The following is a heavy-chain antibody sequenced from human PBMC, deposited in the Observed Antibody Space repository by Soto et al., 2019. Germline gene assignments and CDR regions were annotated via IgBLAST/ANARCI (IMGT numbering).Heavy chain of an antibody. D-gene: IGHD3-9*01. CDR3: ARQRYSDADYFDY. CDR2: IDPSDSYT. J-gene: IGHJ4*02. CDR1: GCSFTSYW. V-gene: IGHV5-10-1*01. Sequence: GESLKISCKGSGCSFTSYWISWVRQMPGKGLEWMGRIDPSDSYTNYSPSFQGHVTISADKSISTAYLQWSSLKASDTAMYYCARQRYSDADYFDYWGQGTLVTVSS.